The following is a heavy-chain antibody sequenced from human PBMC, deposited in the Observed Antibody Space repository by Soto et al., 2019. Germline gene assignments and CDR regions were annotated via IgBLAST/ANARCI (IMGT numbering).Heavy chain of an antibody. CDR1: GFTFDDYA. CDR3: DWGRGYDILSGYYSYFDY. D-gene: IGHD3-9*01. Sequence: EVQLVESGGGLAQPGRSLRLSCAASGFTFDDYAMHWVRLAPGKGLEWVSGISWDSGSIGYADSVKGRFTISRDNDQKYLYLQMNSLTAEDPALCCCDWGRGYDILSGYYSYFDYWGQGPLVTVSS. CDR2: ISWDSGSI. V-gene: IGHV3-9*01. J-gene: IGHJ4*02.